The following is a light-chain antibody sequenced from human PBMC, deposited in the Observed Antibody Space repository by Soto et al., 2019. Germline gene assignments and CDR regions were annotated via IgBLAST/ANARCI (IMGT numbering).Light chain of an antibody. CDR2: DVI. CDR1: RSDVGGYDY. V-gene: IGLV2-11*01. J-gene: IGLJ1*01. CDR3: CSYAGSYSYV. Sequence: QSVLTQPRSVSGSPGQSVSISCTGARSDVGGYDYVSWYQQHPDKAPKVIIYDVIKRPSGVPDRFSGSKSGNTAPLTISGLQSDDEADYYCCSYAGSYSYVFGPGTKLTVL.